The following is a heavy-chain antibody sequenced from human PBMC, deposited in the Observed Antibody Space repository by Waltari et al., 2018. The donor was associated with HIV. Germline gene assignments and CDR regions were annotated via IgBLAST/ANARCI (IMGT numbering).Heavy chain of an antibody. CDR1: GGSISSYY. V-gene: IGHV4-4*07. CDR2: LYTSGST. D-gene: IGHD3-22*01. Sequence: QVQLQESGPGLVKPSETLSLICSVSGGSISSYYWSWIRQPAGKGLEWIGRLYTSGSTNYNPSLKSRVTMSVDTSKNQFSLKLSSVTAADTAVYYCARDPYDYDSNRGSGGGAFDIWGQGTMVTVSS. J-gene: IGHJ3*02. CDR3: ARDPYDYDSNRGSGGGAFDI.